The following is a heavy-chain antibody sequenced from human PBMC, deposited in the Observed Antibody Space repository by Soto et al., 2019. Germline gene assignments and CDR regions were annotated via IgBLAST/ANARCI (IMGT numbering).Heavy chain of an antibody. J-gene: IGHJ4*02. CDR1: GFTFSSYS. CDR3: ASFVTTGTRDRDY. D-gene: IGHD1-1*01. CDR2: ISSSSSYI. Sequence: EVQLVGSGGGLVKPGGSLRLSCAASGFTFSSYSMNWVRQAPGKGLEWVSSISSSSSYIYYADSVKGRFTISRDNAKNSLYLQMNSLRAEDTAVYYCASFVTTGTRDRDYWGQGTLVTVSS. V-gene: IGHV3-21*01.